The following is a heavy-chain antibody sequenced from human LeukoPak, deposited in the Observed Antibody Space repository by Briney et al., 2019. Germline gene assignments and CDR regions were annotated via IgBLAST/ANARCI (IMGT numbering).Heavy chain of an antibody. CDR2: INPNSGGT. D-gene: IGHD6-13*01. V-gene: IGHV1-2*06. J-gene: IGHJ4*02. CDR3: ARVQQLGRDFDY. CDR1: GYTFTGYY. Sequence: GASAKVSCKASGYTFTGYYMHWVRQAPGQGLEWMGRINPNSGGTNYAQKFQGRVTMTRDTSISTAYMELSRLRPDDTAVYYCARVQQLGRDFDYWGQGTLVTVSS.